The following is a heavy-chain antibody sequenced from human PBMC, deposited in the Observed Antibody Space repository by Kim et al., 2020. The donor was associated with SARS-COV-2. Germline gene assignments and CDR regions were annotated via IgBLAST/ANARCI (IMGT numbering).Heavy chain of an antibody. CDR3: TTDLRYYDILTGYYPNDY. V-gene: IGHV3-15*01. CDR1: GFTFSNAW. CDR2: IKSKTDGGTT. J-gene: IGHJ4*02. D-gene: IGHD3-9*01. Sequence: GGSLRLSCAASGFTFSNAWMSWVRQAPGKGLEWVGRIKSKTDGGTTDYAAPVKGRFTISRDDSKNTLYLQMNSLKTEDTAVYYCTTDLRYYDILTGYYPNDYWGQGTLVTVSS.